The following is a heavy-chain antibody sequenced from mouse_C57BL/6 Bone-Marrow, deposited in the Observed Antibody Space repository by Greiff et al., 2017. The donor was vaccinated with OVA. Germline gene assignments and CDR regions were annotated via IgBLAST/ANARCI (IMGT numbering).Heavy chain of an antibody. V-gene: IGHV1-75*01. J-gene: IGHJ1*03. Sequence: VQLQQSGPELVKPGASVKISCKASGYTFTDYYINWVKQRPGQGLEWIGWIFPGSGSTYYNEKFKGKATLTVDKSSSTAYMLLSSLTSEDSAVYFCARHYYGSSYYWYFDVWGTGTTVTVSS. CDR3: ARHYYGSSYYWYFDV. D-gene: IGHD1-1*01. CDR1: GYTFTDYY. CDR2: IFPGSGST.